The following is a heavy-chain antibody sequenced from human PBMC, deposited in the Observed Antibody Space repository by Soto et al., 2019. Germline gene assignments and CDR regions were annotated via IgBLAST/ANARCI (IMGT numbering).Heavy chain of an antibody. CDR1: GFTFSSYS. J-gene: IGHJ6*02. CDR2: ISSSSSYI. V-gene: IGHV3-21*01. CDR3: AVEIRSYPIYYYYGMDV. Sequence: PGGSLRLSCAASGFTFSSYSMNWVRQAPGKGLEWVSSISSSSSYIYYADSVKGRFTISRDNAKNSLYLQMNSLRAEGTAVYYCAVEIRSYPIYYYYGMDVWGQGTTVTVSS.